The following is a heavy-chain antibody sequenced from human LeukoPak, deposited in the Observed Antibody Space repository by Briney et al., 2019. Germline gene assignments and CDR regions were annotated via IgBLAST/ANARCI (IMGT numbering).Heavy chain of an antibody. D-gene: IGHD3-22*01. CDR1: GFTFSNAW. CDR2: IKSKTDGGTT. V-gene: IGHV3-15*01. J-gene: IGHJ4*02. CDR3: TTDLRFDTSGFYDY. Sequence: GGSLRLSCAASGFTFSNAWMSWARQAPGKGLEWVGRIKSKTDGGTTDYAAPVKGRFTISRDDSKNTLFLQMNSLKIEDTAVYYCTTDLRFDTSGFYDYWGQGTLVTVSS.